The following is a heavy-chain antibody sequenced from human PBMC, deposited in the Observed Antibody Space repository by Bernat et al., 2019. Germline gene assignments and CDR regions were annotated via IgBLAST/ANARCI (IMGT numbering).Heavy chain of an antibody. CDR1: GFTFSSYA. J-gene: IGHJ4*02. CDR3: AKVHEPAADFDY. Sequence: EVQLLESGGGLVQPGGSLRLSCAASGFTFSSYAMSWVRQAPGKGLEWVSIISGSAGSTYYADSVKGRFTISRDNSKNMLYLQMNSLKAEDTAVYYCAKVHEPAADFDYWGQETLVTVSS. CDR2: ISGSAGST. V-gene: IGHV3-23*01. D-gene: IGHD2-2*01.